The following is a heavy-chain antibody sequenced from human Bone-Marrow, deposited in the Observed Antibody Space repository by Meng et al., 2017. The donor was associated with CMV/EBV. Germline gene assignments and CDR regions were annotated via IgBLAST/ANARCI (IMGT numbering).Heavy chain of an antibody. J-gene: IGHJ6*02. Sequence: GESLKISCAASGFTFSSYSMNWVRQAPGKGLEWVSYISSSSSTIYYADSVKGRFTISRDNAKNSLYLQMNSLRAEDTAVYYCARDLIRFPRLLDVWGQGTTVTVSS. D-gene: IGHD2-21*01. CDR2: ISSSSSTI. V-gene: IGHV3-48*04. CDR3: ARDLIRFPRLLDV. CDR1: GFTFSSYS.